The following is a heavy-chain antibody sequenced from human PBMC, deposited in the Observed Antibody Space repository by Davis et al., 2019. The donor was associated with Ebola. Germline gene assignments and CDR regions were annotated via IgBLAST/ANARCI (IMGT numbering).Heavy chain of an antibody. CDR2: IYPGDSDT. J-gene: IGHJ2*01. CDR1: GYSFTTYW. Sequence: GESLKISCKGSGYSFTTYWIGWVRQMPGKGLEWMGIIYPGDSDTRYSPSFHGQVTISVDKSINTAYLQWSSLKASDTAMYYCARRIDLAYWYFDLWGRGTLVTVSS. CDR3: ARRIDLAYWYFDL. V-gene: IGHV5-51*01. D-gene: IGHD2-21*01.